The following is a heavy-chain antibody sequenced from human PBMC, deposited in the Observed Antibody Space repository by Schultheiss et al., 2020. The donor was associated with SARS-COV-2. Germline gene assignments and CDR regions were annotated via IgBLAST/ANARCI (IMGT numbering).Heavy chain of an antibody. V-gene: IGHV1-8*01. Sequence: ASVKVSCKASGYTFTSYDINWVRQATRQGLEWMGWMNPNSGNTGYAQKFQGRVTMTRNTSISTAYMELSRLRSDDTAVYYCARVPYYYDSSGSKGAFDIWGQGTMVTVSS. D-gene: IGHD3-22*01. CDR2: MNPNSGNT. J-gene: IGHJ3*02. CDR1: GYTFTSYD. CDR3: ARVPYYYDSSGSKGAFDI.